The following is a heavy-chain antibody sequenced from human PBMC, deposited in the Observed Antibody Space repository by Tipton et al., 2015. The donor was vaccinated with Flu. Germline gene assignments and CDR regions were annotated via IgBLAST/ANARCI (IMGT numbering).Heavy chain of an antibody. D-gene: IGHD6-19*01. CDR2: ISSSGSTI. J-gene: IGHJ4*02. Sequence: SLRLSCAASGFTFSSYEMNWVRQAPGKGLEWVSYISSSGSTIYYADSVKGRFTISRDNAKNSLYLQMNSLRAEDTAVYYCARGQWLVRWIADSWYYFDYWGQGTLVTVPS. CDR1: GFTFSSYE. V-gene: IGHV3-48*03. CDR3: ARGQWLVRWIADSWYYFDY.